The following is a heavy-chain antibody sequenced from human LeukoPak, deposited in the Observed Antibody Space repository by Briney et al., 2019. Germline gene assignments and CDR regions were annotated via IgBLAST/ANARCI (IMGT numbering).Heavy chain of an antibody. J-gene: IGHJ4*02. CDR3: ARGPPYGSRSDYFDY. Sequence: ASVKVSCKASGYTFTGYYMHWVRQAPGQGLEWMGWINPNSGGTNYAQKFQGRVTMTRDTSISTAYMELSRLRSDDTAVYYCARGPPYGSRSDYFDYWGQGTLVTVSS. V-gene: IGHV1-2*02. CDR2: INPNSGGT. CDR1: GYTFTGYY. D-gene: IGHD3-10*01.